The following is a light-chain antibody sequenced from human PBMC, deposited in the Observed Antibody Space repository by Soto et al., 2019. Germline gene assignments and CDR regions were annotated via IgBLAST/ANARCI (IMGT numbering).Light chain of an antibody. V-gene: IGKV3-20*01. Sequence: DIVLTQSPGTLSLSPGQRATLSCRASQSISSSFLAWYQQKPGQAPRLLIYGASSRASGIPDRFSGSGSGTDFTLTIRRVQPEDFALYYCQQYGSPLTFGLGTKVDIK. CDR3: QQYGSPLT. J-gene: IGKJ1*01. CDR2: GAS. CDR1: QSISSSF.